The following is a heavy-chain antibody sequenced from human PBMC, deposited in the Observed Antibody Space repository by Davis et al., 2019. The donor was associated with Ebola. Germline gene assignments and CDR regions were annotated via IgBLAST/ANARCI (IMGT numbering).Heavy chain of an antibody. CDR1: GGSISSSNW. V-gene: IGHV4-4*02. CDR2: IYHSGST. CDR3: ARDPPVSSGWYFDY. J-gene: IGHJ4*02. D-gene: IGHD6-19*01. Sequence: MPSETLSLTCAVSGGSISSSNWWSWVRQPPGKGLEWIGEIYHSGSTNYNPSLKSRVTISVDTSKNQFSLKLSSVTAADTAVYYCARDPPVSSGWYFDYWGQGTLVTVSS.